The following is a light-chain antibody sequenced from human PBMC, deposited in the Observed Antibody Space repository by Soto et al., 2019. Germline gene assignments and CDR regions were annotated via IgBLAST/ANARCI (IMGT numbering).Light chain of an antibody. CDR2: KAS. Sequence: DIQMTQSPSTLSASVGDRVTITCRASQSISSWLAWYQQKPGKAPKLLIYKASSLESGVPSRFSGSGSGTEFPLTISSLQPDDFATYYRQHYNSYSWTFGQGTKVEIK. J-gene: IGKJ1*01. CDR3: QHYNSYSWT. CDR1: QSISSW. V-gene: IGKV1-5*03.